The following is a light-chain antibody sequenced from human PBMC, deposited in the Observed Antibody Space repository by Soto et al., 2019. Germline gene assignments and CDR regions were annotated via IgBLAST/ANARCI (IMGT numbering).Light chain of an antibody. J-gene: IGLJ1*01. CDR1: SSDVGGYTY. CDR3: SSDSSSSTPLHV. Sequence: QSALTQPASVSGSHGQSITISCTGTSSDVGGYTYVSWYQQHPGKAPKLMIYDVSNRPSGVSNRFSGSKSGNTASLSISGLQAEDEDDYYCSSDSSSSTPLHVFGTGTKLTVL. CDR2: DVS. V-gene: IGLV2-14*01.